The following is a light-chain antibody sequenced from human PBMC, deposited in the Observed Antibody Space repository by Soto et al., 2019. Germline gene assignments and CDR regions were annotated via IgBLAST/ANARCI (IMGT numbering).Light chain of an antibody. V-gene: IGKV3-15*01. Sequence: EIVMTQSPATLSVSPVERATLSCRASQSVSSNLAWYRQKPGQAPRLLIYGASSRATGIPVRFSGSGSGTEFTLTISSLQSEDFAVYYCQQYNNWPLTFGQGTRLEIK. CDR3: QQYNNWPLT. CDR2: GAS. CDR1: QSVSSN. J-gene: IGKJ5*01.